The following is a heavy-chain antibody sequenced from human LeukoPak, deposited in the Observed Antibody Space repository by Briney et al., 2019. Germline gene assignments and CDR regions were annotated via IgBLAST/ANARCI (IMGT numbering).Heavy chain of an antibody. CDR3: AKDPQKWESYFDY. D-gene: IGHD1-26*01. Sequence: PGGSLRLSCAASGLTFSSYGMHWVRQAPGKGLEWVAFIRYDGSNKYYADSVKGRFTISRDNSKNTPYLQMNSLRAEDTAVYYCAKDPQKWESYFDYWGQGTLVTVSS. J-gene: IGHJ4*02. CDR2: IRYDGSNK. V-gene: IGHV3-30*02. CDR1: GLTFSSYG.